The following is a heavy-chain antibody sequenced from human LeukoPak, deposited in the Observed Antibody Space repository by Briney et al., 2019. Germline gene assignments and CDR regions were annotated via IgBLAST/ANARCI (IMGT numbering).Heavy chain of an antibody. CDR3: ARDFGSSSWYIDY. J-gene: IGHJ4*02. CDR1: GFTFSSYA. D-gene: IGHD2-2*02. CDR2: ISYDGSNK. Sequence: PGGSLRLSCAASGFTFSSYAMHWVRQAPGKRLEWVAVISYDGSNKYYADSVKGRFTISRDNSKNTLYLQMDSLRAEDTAVYYCARDFGSSSWYIDYWGQGTLVTVSS. V-gene: IGHV3-30-3*01.